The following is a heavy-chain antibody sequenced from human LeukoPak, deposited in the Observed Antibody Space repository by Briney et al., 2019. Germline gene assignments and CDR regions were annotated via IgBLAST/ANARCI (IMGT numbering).Heavy chain of an antibody. Sequence: GRSLILSCAASGFTFSSYAMHWVRQAPGKGLEWVAVISYDGSNKYYADSVKGRFTISRDNSKNTLYLQMNSLRAEDTAVYYCARDLDAFDIWGQGTMVTVSS. CDR3: ARDLDAFDI. V-gene: IGHV3-30-3*01. CDR2: ISYDGSNK. J-gene: IGHJ3*02. CDR1: GFTFSSYA.